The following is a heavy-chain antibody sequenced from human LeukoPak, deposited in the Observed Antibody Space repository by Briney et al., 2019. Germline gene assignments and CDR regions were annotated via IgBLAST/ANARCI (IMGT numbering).Heavy chain of an antibody. CDR2: IYYSGST. CDR1: GGSLSSYF. Sequence: SETLSLTCTVSGGSLSSYFWSWIRQPPGKGLEWIGYIYYSGSTNYNPSLKSRVTISVDTSKNQFSLKLSSVTAADTAVYYCARWGSGFDYWGQGTLVTVSS. D-gene: IGHD6-19*01. CDR3: ARWGSGFDY. J-gene: IGHJ4*02. V-gene: IGHV4-59*01.